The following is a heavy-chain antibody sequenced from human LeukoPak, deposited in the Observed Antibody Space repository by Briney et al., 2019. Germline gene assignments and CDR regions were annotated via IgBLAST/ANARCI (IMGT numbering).Heavy chain of an antibody. D-gene: IGHD4-11*01. CDR3: ARSTWGSYSNPKY. V-gene: IGHV3-30*04. Sequence: GGSLRLSCAASGFTFSSYAMHWVRQAPGKGLEWVAVISYDGSNKYYADSVKGRFTISRDNSKNTLYLQMNSLRAEDTAVYYCARSTWGSYSNPKYWGQGTLVTVSS. CDR1: GFTFSSYA. CDR2: ISYDGSNK. J-gene: IGHJ4*02.